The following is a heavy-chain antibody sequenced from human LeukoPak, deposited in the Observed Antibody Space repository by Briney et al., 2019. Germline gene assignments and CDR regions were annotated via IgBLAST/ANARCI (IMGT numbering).Heavy chain of an antibody. CDR1: GGSISSYY. CDR2: IYTSGST. J-gene: IGHJ4*02. V-gene: IGHV4-4*07. CDR3: RGRNTFGFDY. Sequence: SETLSLPCTVSGGSISSYYWSWIRQPAGKGLEWIGRIYTSGSTNYNPSIKSRVTMSVDTSKTQFSLKLSSVTAADAAVYYCRGRNTFGFDYWGQGTLVTVSS. D-gene: IGHD1-26*01.